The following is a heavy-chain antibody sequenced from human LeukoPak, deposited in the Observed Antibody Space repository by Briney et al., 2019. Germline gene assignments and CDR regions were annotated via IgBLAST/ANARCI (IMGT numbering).Heavy chain of an antibody. CDR3: ARFFYGSGRPTQLDY. CDR1: GFTFSDYY. J-gene: IGHJ4*02. D-gene: IGHD3-10*01. CDR2: ISSSGSTI. V-gene: IGHV3-11*01. Sequence: GGSLRLSCAASGFTFSDYYMSWIRQAPGKGLEWVSYISSSGSTISYADSVKGRFTISRDNAKNSLYLQMNSLRAEDTDVYYCARFFYGSGRPTQLDYWGQGTLVTVSS.